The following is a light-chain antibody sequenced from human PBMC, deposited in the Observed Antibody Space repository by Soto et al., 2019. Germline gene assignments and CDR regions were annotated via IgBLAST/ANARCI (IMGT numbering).Light chain of an antibody. CDR1: QSISRS. CDR2: DAS. V-gene: IGKV3-11*01. Sequence: EIVLTQSPAILSVSPGERATLSCRASQSISRSLAWYQQKPGQAPRLLISDASTRATGIPARFSGSGSGTDFTLTISSLEPEDFAVYYCQQRSNWPGPTFGQGTRLEIK. CDR3: QQRSNWPGPT. J-gene: IGKJ5*01.